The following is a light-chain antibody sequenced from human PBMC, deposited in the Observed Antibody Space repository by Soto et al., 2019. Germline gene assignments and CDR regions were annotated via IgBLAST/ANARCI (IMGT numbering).Light chain of an antibody. CDR2: GAS. CDR3: QQYGSLSWT. V-gene: IGKV3-20*01. CDR1: QSVSSSY. J-gene: IGKJ1*01. Sequence: EIVMTQSPATLSVSPGERATLSCRASQSVSSSYLAWYQQKPGQAPRLLIYGASSRATGIPDRFSGSGSGTDYTLTISRLEPEDFAVYHCQQYGSLSWTFGQGTKVDI.